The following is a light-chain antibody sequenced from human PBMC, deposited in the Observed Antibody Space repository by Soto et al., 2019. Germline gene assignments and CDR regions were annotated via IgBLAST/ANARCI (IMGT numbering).Light chain of an antibody. CDR1: QSISSY. CDR3: QQSYRTPRT. Sequence: DIQMTQSPSSLSASVGDRVTITCRASQSISSYLNWYQQKPGQAPRLLIYAASSWDSGIPSRFSGSGSGTDFSLTISSLEPEDFATYYCQQSYRTPRTFGGGTKVEIK. J-gene: IGKJ4*01. CDR2: AAS. V-gene: IGKV1-39*01.